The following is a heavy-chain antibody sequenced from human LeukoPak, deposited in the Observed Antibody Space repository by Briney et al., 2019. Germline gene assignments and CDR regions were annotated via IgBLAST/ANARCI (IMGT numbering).Heavy chain of an antibody. Sequence: GGSLRLSCAASGFTFSSYAMSWVRQAPGKGMEWVPSIRGSGGSTYYADSVKGLFTISRDSSENTLYLQMNSLRAEDTAVYYCAKVGPSGSSYYDFWSANYWGQGTLVTVSS. CDR2: IRGSGGST. D-gene: IGHD3-3*01. V-gene: IGHV3-23*01. CDR3: AKVGPSGSSYYDFWSANY. CDR1: GFTFSSYA. J-gene: IGHJ4*02.